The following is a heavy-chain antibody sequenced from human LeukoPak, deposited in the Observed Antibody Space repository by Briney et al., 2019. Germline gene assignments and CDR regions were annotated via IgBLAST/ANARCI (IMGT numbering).Heavy chain of an antibody. D-gene: IGHD3-9*01. CDR2: IYYSGST. Sequence: SQTLSLTCTVSGGSISSYYWSWIRQPPGKGLEWIGYIYYSGSTNYNPSLKSRVTISVDTSKNQFSLKLSSVTAADTAVYYCARVHYDILTGYYPDYFDYWGQGTLVTVSS. J-gene: IGHJ4*02. CDR1: GGSISSYY. V-gene: IGHV4-59*01. CDR3: ARVHYDILTGYYPDYFDY.